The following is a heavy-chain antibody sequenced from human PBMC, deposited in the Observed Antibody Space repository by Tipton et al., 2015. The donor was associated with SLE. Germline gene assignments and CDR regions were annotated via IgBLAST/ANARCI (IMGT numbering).Heavy chain of an antibody. Sequence: TLSLTCTVSGASIGSGSHFWTWIRQLAGKGLEWIGRISSTGITNYNPSLKSRVTISVDASKNQFSLKLNSVTAADTAVYYCARAKSWLPLDFWGLGTLVAVSS. J-gene: IGHJ4*02. CDR1: GASIGSGSHF. D-gene: IGHD5-24*01. CDR2: ISSTGIT. CDR3: ARAKSWLPLDF. V-gene: IGHV4-61*02.